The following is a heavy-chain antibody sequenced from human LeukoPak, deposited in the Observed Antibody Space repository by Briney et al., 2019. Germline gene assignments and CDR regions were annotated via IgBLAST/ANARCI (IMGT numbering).Heavy chain of an antibody. J-gene: IGHJ5*02. CDR2: IIPILGIA. D-gene: IGHD6-19*01. CDR3: ARGVFRGQYSSGWYWNWFDP. CDR1: GGTFSSYA. V-gene: IGHV1-69*04. Sequence: SVKVSCKASGGTFSSYAISWVRHAPGQGLEWMGRIIPILGIANYAQKFQGRVTITADKSTSTAYMELSSLRSEDTAVYYCARGVFRGQYSSGWYWNWFDPWGQGTLVTVSS.